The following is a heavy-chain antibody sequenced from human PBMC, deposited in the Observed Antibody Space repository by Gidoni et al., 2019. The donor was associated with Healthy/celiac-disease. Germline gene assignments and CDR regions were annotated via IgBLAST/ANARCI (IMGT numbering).Heavy chain of an antibody. J-gene: IGHJ6*02. CDR1: GYTFTSYY. V-gene: IGHV1-46*01. D-gene: IGHD3-10*01. CDR2: INPSGGST. Sequence: QVQLVQSGAEVKKPGASVKVSCKASGYTFTSYYMHWVRQAPGQGLEWMGIINPSGGSTSYAQKFQGRVTMTRDTSTSTVYMELSSLRSEDTAVYYCARDKVTMVRGAYYYGMDVWGQGTTVTVSS. CDR3: ARDKVTMVRGAYYYGMDV.